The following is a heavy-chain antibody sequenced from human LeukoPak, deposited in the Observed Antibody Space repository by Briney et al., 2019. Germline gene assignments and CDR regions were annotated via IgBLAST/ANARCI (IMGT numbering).Heavy chain of an antibody. D-gene: IGHD6-13*01. CDR1: GGSISSYY. CDR3: ARQGRGAAAGSDY. V-gene: IGHV4-59*08. J-gene: IGHJ4*02. CDR2: IYYSGST. Sequence: PSETLSLTCTVSGGSISSYYWSWIRQSPGKGLEWIGYIYYSGSTNYNPSLKSRVTILVDTSKNQFSLKLSSVTAADTAVYYCARQGRGAAAGSDYWGPGTLVTVSS.